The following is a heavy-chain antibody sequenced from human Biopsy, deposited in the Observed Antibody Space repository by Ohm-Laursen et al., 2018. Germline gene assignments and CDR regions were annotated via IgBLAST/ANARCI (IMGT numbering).Heavy chain of an antibody. CDR1: GLTFSVYA. CDR3: ARDPIVGSKADGMDV. J-gene: IGHJ6*02. V-gene: IGHV3-33*01. CDR2: IWYDGSSE. D-gene: IGHD1-26*01. Sequence: SLRLSCAASGLTFSVYAMHWVRQAPGKGLEWVAIIWYDGSSEYYADSVKGRFTISRDNSKNTVYLEMNSLRAEDTAVYFCARDPIVGSKADGMDVWGQGTTVTVSS.